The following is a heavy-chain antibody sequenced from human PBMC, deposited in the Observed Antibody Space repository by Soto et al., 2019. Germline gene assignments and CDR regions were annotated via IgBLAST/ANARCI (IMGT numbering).Heavy chain of an antibody. J-gene: IGHJ2*01. CDR3: ARRWFGEGRFDL. D-gene: IGHD3-10*01. CDR1: GGSISSTNW. V-gene: IGHV4-4*02. CDR2: IFRSGST. Sequence: QVQLQESGPGLVKPSGTLSLTCAVSGGSISSTNWWSWVRQPPGKGLEWIGEIFRSGSTNYNPSLKSRVTISLDKSNDQFSLKLNWVSAADTAVYFCARRWFGEGRFDLWGRGTLVTVSS.